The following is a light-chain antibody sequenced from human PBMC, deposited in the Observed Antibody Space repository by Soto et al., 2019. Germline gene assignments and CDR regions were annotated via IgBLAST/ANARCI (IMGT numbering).Light chain of an antibody. J-gene: IGKJ1*01. CDR1: QDISQY. CDR3: LKYTKDAPGT. V-gene: IGKV1-27*01. Sequence: DIQMTQSPSSLSASVGDRVTLTCRASQDISQYLAWYQQRPGKVPKLLIYYASTLQSGVPSRFSGSGSGTEFTLTISSLQPEDVSTYYCLKYTKDAPGTFGQGTKVEF. CDR2: YAS.